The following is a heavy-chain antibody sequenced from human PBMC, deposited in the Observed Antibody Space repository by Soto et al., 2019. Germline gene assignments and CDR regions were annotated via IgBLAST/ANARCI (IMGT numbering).Heavy chain of an antibody. CDR1: GFTFSSYA. D-gene: IGHD5-18*01. Sequence: GGSLRLSCAASGFTFSSYAMHWVRQAPGKGLEWVAVISYDGSNKYYADSVKGRFTISRDNSKNTLYLQMNSLRAEGTAVYYCARDWRYSYGFGDAFDIWGQGTMVTVSS. CDR3: ARDWRYSYGFGDAFDI. V-gene: IGHV3-30-3*01. CDR2: ISYDGSNK. J-gene: IGHJ3*02.